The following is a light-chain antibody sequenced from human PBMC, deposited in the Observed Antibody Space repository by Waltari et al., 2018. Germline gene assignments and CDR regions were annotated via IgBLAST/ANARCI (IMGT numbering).Light chain of an antibody. V-gene: IGKV3-11*01. J-gene: IGKJ4*01. CDR3: QQRYSWPLT. CDR1: QSVSFF. Sequence: EIVLTHSPAIVSLSPGERATLSCRASQSVSFFLAWYQQRPGQLPRLLIFDTSNRATGIPARFSGGGSATDFTLTISSLEPVDFATYYCQQRYSWPLTFGGGTKVEIK. CDR2: DTS.